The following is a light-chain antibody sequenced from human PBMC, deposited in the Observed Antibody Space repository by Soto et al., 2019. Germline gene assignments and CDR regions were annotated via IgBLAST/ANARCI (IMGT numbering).Light chain of an antibody. CDR3: QQLDSYPLT. CDR2: AVF. Sequence: DIRLTQSPSFLSASVGDRVTITCRASQDISNFLAWFQQKPGRAPKLLIYAVFTLQSGVPSRFSGSGSGAEFTLTISSLQPEDFATYYCQQLDSYPLTFGGGTKVEIK. V-gene: IGKV1-9*01. J-gene: IGKJ4*01. CDR1: QDISNF.